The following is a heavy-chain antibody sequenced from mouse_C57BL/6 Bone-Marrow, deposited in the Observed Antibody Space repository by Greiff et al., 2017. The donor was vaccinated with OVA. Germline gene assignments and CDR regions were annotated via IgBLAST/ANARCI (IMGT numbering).Heavy chain of an antibody. CDR3: ARWGIITTVVAYWYFDV. J-gene: IGHJ1*03. Sequence: QVQLQQPGAELVKPGASVKLSCKASGYTFTSYWMHWVKQRPGQGLEWIGMIHPNSGSTNYNEKFKSKATLTVDKSSSTAYMQLSSLTSEDSAVYYCARWGIITTVVAYWYFDVWGTGTTVTVSS. D-gene: IGHD1-1*01. V-gene: IGHV1-64*01. CDR2: IHPNSGST. CDR1: GYTFTSYW.